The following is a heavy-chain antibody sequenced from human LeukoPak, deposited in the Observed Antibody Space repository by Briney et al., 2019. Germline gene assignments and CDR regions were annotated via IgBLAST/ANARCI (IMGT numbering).Heavy chain of an antibody. V-gene: IGHV1-46*01. Sequence: GASVKVSCKASGYTFTSYYMHWVRQAPGQGLEWMGIINPGGGSTSYAQKFQGRVTMTRDTSTSTVYMELSSLRSEDTAVYYCARAGIGSSWEAQFDYWGQGTLVTVSS. CDR1: GYTFTSYY. CDR3: ARAGIGSSWEAQFDY. D-gene: IGHD6-13*01. J-gene: IGHJ4*02. CDR2: INPGGGST.